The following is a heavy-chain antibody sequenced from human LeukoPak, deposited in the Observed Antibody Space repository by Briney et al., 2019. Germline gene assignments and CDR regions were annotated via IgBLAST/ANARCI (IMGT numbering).Heavy chain of an antibody. Sequence: SETLSLTCTVSSGSISSSCCYWGWIRQPPGKGLEWIGNIYYSGSTYYNPSLRSRVTISADTSKNQFSLNLSSVTAADTAVYYCARVRDGHTIDYWGQGTLVTVSS. J-gene: IGHJ4*02. CDR2: IYYSGST. D-gene: IGHD5-24*01. V-gene: IGHV4-39*07. CDR3: ARVRDGHTIDY. CDR1: SGSISSSCCY.